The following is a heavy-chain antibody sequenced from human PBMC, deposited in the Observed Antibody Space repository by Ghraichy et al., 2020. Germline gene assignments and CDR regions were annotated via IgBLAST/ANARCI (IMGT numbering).Heavy chain of an antibody. CDR2: IYYSGST. V-gene: IGHV4-30-4*01. D-gene: IGHD4-17*01. CDR3: ARTTVTMSVDV. J-gene: IGHJ6*02. Sequence: SETLSLTCTVSGGSISSGDYYWSWIRQPPGKGLEWIGYIYYSGSTYYNPSLKSRVTISVDTSKNKFSLKLSSVTAADTAVYYCARTTVTMSVDVWGQGTTVTVSS. CDR1: GGSISSGDYY.